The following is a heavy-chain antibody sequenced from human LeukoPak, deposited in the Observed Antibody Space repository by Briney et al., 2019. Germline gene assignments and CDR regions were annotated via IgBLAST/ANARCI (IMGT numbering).Heavy chain of an antibody. CDR1: GFTFSSYS. CDR3: ARDFTRYDFWSGEFASY. CDR2: ISSSSSYI. Sequence: KPGGSLRLSCAASGFTFSSYSMNWVRQAPGKGLEWVSSISSSSSYIYYADSVKGRFTISRDNAKNSLYLQMNNLGAEDTAVYYCARDFTRYDFWSGEFASYWGQGTLITVSS. V-gene: IGHV3-21*01. J-gene: IGHJ4*02. D-gene: IGHD3-3*01.